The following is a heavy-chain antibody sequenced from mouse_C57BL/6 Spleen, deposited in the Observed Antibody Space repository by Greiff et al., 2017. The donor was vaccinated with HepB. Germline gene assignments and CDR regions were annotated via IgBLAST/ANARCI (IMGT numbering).Heavy chain of an antibody. V-gene: IGHV1-85*01. Sequence: VQLQQSGPELVKPGASVKLSCKASGYTFTSYDINWVKQRPGQGLEWIGWIYPSDGSTKYNGKFKGKATLTVDTSSSTAYMELHSLTSEDSAVYFCAREGETGDDRFAYWGQGTLVTVSA. D-gene: IGHD4-1*01. CDR3: AREGETGDDRFAY. CDR1: GYTFTSYD. J-gene: IGHJ3*01. CDR2: IYPSDGST.